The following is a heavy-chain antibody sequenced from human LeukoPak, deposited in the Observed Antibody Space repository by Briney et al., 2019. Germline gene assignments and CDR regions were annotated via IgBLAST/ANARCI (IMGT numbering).Heavy chain of an antibody. V-gene: IGHV5-51*01. D-gene: IGHD3-10*01. J-gene: IGHJ6*02. CDR2: IYPDDSDA. CDR1: GYNFGTRW. Sequence: GESLKISCKGSGYNFGTRWVAWVRQMPGKGLEWMGIIYPDDSDARYSPSFQGQVTISADKSINTAYLQWSSLKASDTAIYFCARGAYGTGSYYNYYGMDVWGQGTTVTVSS. CDR3: ARGAYGTGSYYNYYGMDV.